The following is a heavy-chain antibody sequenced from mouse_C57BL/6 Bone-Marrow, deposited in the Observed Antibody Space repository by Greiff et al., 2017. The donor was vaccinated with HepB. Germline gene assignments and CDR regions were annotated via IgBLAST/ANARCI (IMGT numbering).Heavy chain of an antibody. CDR1: GFNIKDYY. CDR2: IDPEDGDT. V-gene: IGHV14-1*01. D-gene: IGHD1-1*01. J-gene: IGHJ3*01. CDR3: TTPYYGSSYIAY. Sequence: EVKLQQSGAELVRPGASVKLSCTASGFNIKDYYMHWVKQRPEQGLEWIGRIDPEDGDTEYAPKFQGKATMTADTSSNTAYLQLSSRTSEDTAVYYCTTPYYGSSYIAYWGQGTLVTVSA.